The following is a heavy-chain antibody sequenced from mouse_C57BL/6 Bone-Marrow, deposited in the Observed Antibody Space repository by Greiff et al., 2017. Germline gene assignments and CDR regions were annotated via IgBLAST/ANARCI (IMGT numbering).Heavy chain of an antibody. CDR2: IYPSDGST. J-gene: IGHJ1*03. Sequence: VQLVESGPELVKPGASVKLSCKASGYTFTSYDINWVQQRPGQGLEWIGWIYPSDGSTKYNEKLKGKATLTVDTSSSAAYMELHSLTSEASAVYFCARDYGSSYWYFDVWGTGTTVTVSS. V-gene: IGHV1-85*01. CDR1: GYTFTSYD. CDR3: ARDYGSSYWYFDV. D-gene: IGHD1-1*01.